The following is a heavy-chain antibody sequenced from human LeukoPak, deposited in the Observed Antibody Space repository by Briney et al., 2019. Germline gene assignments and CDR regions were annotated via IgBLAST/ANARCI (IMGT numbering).Heavy chain of an antibody. Sequence: GGSLRLSCVASGFTFSSYWMHWVRQAPGKGLVWVSRINSDGSSTSYADSVKGRFTISRDNAKNTLYLQMNSLRVEDTAVYYCARDKGLAIRAYDIWGQGTMVTVSS. CDR1: GFTFSSYW. D-gene: IGHD3-9*01. CDR2: INSDGSST. V-gene: IGHV3-74*01. CDR3: ARDKGLAIRAYDI. J-gene: IGHJ3*02.